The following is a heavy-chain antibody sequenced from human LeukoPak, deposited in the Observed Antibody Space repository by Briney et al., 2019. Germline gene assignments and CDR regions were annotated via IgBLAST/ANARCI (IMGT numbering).Heavy chain of an antibody. J-gene: IGHJ4*02. CDR2: INHSGST. CDR1: GGSFSGYY. CDR3: ARGGWYYGSGSQLSFDY. Sequence: SETLSLTCAVYGGSFSGYYWSWIRQPPGKGLEWIGEINHSGSTNYNPSLKSRVTISVDTSKNQFSLKLSSVTAADTAVYYCARGGWYYGSGSQLSFDYWGQGTLVTVSS. D-gene: IGHD3-10*01. V-gene: IGHV4-34*01.